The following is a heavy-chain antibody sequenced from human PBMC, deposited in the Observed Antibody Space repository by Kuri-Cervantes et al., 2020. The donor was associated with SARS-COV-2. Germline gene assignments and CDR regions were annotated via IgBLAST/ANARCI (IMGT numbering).Heavy chain of an antibody. V-gene: IGHV3-30-3*01. D-gene: IGHD6-19*01. Sequence: GESLKISCAASGFTFISYAMHWVRQAPGKGPEWVAVISSDGSNKHYADSVKGRFTISRDNSKNTLYLQMNSLRAEDTAVYYCARKYSSGWYGINWFDPWGHGTLVTVSS. J-gene: IGHJ5*02. CDR2: ISSDGSNK. CDR3: ARKYSSGWYGINWFDP. CDR1: GFTFISYA.